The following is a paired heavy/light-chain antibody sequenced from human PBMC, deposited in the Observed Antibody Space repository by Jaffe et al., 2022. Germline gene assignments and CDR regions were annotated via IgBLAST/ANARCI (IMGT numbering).Heavy chain of an antibody. CDR2: ISGSGGST. J-gene: IGHJ4*02. CDR3: ANDNRGYSYGRGIGGLCH. CDR1: GFTFSRYA. Sequence: EVQLLESGGGLVQPGGSLRLSCAASGFTFSRYAMSWVRQAPGKGLEWVSAISGSGGSTYYADSVKGRFTISRDTSKNTLYLQMNSLRAEDTAVYYCANDNRGYSYGRGIGGLCHWGQGTLVTVSS. V-gene: IGHV3-23*01. D-gene: IGHD5-18*01.
Light chain of an antibody. CDR1: TGAVTSGHY. J-gene: IGLJ2*01. V-gene: IGLV7-46*01. CDR3: LLSYSGAVV. Sequence: QAVVTQEPSVTVSPGGTVTLTCGSSTGAVTSGHYPYWFQQKPGQAPRTLIYDTSNKHSWTPARFSGSLLGGKAALTLSGAQPEDEAEYYCLLSYSGAVVFGGGTKLTVL. CDR2: DTS.